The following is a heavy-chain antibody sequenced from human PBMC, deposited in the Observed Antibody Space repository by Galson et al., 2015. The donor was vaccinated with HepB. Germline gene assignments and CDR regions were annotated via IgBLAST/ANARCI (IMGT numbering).Heavy chain of an antibody. CDR1: GGSISSSSYY. CDR3: AGVGEVAGLYYFDY. V-gene: IGHV4-39*06. Sequence: EPLSPTCTVPGGSISSSSYYWGWIRQPPGKGLEWIGSIYYSGGTYYNPSLKSRVTISVDTSKNQFNLKLRSVTAAGTAEYYCAGVGEVAGLYYFDYWGQGTLVTVSS. CDR2: IYYSGGT. D-gene: IGHD6-19*01. J-gene: IGHJ4*02.